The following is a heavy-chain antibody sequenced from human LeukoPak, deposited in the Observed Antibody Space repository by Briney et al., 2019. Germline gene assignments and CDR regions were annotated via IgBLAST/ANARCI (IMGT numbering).Heavy chain of an antibody. V-gene: IGHV1-2*02. D-gene: IGHD2-2*01. CDR2: LKPNSGDT. CDR3: ARADSVPAGDYHYWYTDV. J-gene: IGHJ6*03. Sequence: GASVKVSCKASGFTLSDYIHWVRPDTRQGLQWMGWLKPNSGDTDYAQKFQGRDTMTRDTSISTVYMELSSLRSDDTAVYYCARADSVPAGDYHYWYTDVWGKGTTVTVSS. CDR1: GFTLSDY.